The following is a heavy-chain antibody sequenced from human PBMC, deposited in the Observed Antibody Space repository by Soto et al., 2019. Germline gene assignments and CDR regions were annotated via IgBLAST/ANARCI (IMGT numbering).Heavy chain of an antibody. CDR2: TYYRSKWYN. V-gene: IGHV6-1*01. D-gene: IGHD1-26*01. CDR1: GDSVSSNSAA. CDR3: ARGGRTEELGTGFDY. Sequence: KQSQTLSLTCAISGDSVSSNSAAWNWIRQSPSRGLEWLGRTYYRSKWYNDYAVSVKRRITINPDTSKNQFSLQLNSVTPGDTAVYYCARGGRTEELGTGFDYWGQGTLVTVSS. J-gene: IGHJ4*02.